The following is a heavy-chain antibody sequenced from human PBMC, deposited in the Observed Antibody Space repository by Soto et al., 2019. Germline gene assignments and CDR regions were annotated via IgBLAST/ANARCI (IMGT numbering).Heavy chain of an antibody. Sequence: GESLKISCKCSGYSFTIYWISWVRQMPGKGLEWMGRIDPSDSYTNYSPSFQGHVTISADKSISTAYLQWSSLKASDTAMYYCERIIGYSGSPAAFDIWGEGTMVTVSS. CDR2: IDPSDSYT. CDR1: GYSFTIYW. V-gene: IGHV5-10-1*01. CDR3: ERIIGYSGSPAAFDI. J-gene: IGHJ3*02. D-gene: IGHD1-26*01.